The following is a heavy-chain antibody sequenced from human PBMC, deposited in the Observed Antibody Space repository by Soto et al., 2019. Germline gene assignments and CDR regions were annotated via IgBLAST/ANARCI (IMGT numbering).Heavy chain of an antibody. Sequence: ASVKVSCKACGGTFSSYAISWLRQAPGQGREWMGGIIPIFGTANYAQKFQGRVTITADESTSTAYMELSSLRSEDTAVYYCARGADITIFGVVTDYFDYWGQGTLVTVSS. CDR1: GGTFSSYA. CDR3: ARGADITIFGVVTDYFDY. CDR2: IIPIFGTA. J-gene: IGHJ4*02. V-gene: IGHV1-69*13. D-gene: IGHD3-3*01.